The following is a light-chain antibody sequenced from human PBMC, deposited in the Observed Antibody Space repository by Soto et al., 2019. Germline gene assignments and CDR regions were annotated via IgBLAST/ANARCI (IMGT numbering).Light chain of an antibody. CDR1: QSVSNNY. V-gene: IGKV3-20*01. Sequence: EIVLTQSPATLSLSPGERATLSCRASQSVSNNYLAWYQQKPGQAPRLLIYGASSRATGIPDRFSGSGSGTDFTLTISRLEPEDFAVYYCQQYGNSGVTFGPGTKVDIK. J-gene: IGKJ3*01. CDR3: QQYGNSGVT. CDR2: GAS.